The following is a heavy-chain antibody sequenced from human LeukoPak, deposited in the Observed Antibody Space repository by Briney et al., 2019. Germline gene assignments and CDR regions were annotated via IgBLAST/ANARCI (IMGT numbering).Heavy chain of an antibody. D-gene: IGHD2-8*01. J-gene: IGHJ4*02. CDR1: GYTFTGYY. CDR3: ARELGYCTNGVCYVDY. CDR2: INPNSGGT. Sequence: ASVKVSCKASGYTFTGYYMHWVRQAPGQGLEWMRWINPNSGGTNYAQKFQGRVTMTRDTSISTAYMELSRLRSDDTAVYYCARELGYCTNGVCYVDYWGQGTLVTVSS. V-gene: IGHV1-2*02.